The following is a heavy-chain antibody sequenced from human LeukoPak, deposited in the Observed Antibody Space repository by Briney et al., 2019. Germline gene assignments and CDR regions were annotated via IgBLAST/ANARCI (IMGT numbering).Heavy chain of an antibody. CDR1: GFTFDDYA. J-gene: IGHJ6*02. CDR3: AKGMITFGGYYYYGMDV. CDR2: ISWNSGSI. V-gene: IGHV3-9*01. Sequence: GRSLRLSCAASGFTFDDYAMHWVRQAPGKGLEWVSGISWNSGSIGYADSVKGRFTISRDNAKNSLYLQMNSLRAEDTALYYCAKGMITFGGYYYYGMDVWGQGTTVTVSS. D-gene: IGHD3-16*01.